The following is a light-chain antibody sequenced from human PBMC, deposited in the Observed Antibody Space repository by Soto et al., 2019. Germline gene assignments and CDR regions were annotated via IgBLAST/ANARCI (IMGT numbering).Light chain of an antibody. J-gene: IGKJ4*01. CDR3: QQLNSYPFLT. Sequence: DIQLTQSPSFLSASVGDRVTITCRASQGISSYLAWYQQKPGKAPKLLIYAASTLQSGVPSRFSGSESGTEFTLTICSLQPEDFATYYCQQLNSYPFLTFGGGTKVEI. CDR1: QGISSY. CDR2: AAS. V-gene: IGKV1-9*01.